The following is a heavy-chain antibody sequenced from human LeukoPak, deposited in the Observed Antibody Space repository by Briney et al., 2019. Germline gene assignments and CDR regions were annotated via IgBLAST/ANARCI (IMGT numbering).Heavy chain of an antibody. CDR2: IYHSGST. J-gene: IGHJ4*02. Sequence: SETLSLTCAVSGGSISSGGYSWSWIRQPPGKGLEWIGYIYHSGSTYYNPSLKSRVTISVDRSKNQFSPKLSSVTAADTAVYYCAGTRCSSSPNTYFDYWGQGTLVTVSS. D-gene: IGHD6-13*01. CDR3: AGTRCSSSPNTYFDY. CDR1: GGSISSGGYS. V-gene: IGHV4-30-2*01.